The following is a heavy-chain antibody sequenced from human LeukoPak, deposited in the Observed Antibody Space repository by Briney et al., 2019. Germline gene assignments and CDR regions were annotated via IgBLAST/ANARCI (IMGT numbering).Heavy chain of an antibody. CDR1: GYSFTSYW. CDR3: ARRIPSYYYFEY. V-gene: IGHV5-10-1*01. D-gene: IGHD2-21*01. J-gene: IGHJ4*02. CDR2: IDPSDSYT. Sequence: GESLKISCKGSGYSFTSYWISWVRQMPGKGLEWMGRIDPSDSYTNYSPSFQGHVTISADKSISTAYLHCSSLKASDTAMYYCARRIPSYYYFEYWGQGTLVTVSS.